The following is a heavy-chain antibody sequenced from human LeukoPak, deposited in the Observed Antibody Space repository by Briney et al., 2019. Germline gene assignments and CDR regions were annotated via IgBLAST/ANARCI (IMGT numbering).Heavy chain of an antibody. J-gene: IGHJ4*02. CDR3: ARDKDCSSTSCYLPIDY. V-gene: IGHV3-7*03. CDR2: IKQDGSEK. Sequence: GGTLRLSCAASGFTFSSYWMSWVRQAPGKGLEWVANIKQDGSEKYYVDSVKGRFTISRDNAKNSLYLQMNSLRAEDTAVYYCARDKDCSSTSCYLPIDYWGQGTLVTVSS. CDR1: GFTFSSYW. D-gene: IGHD2-2*01.